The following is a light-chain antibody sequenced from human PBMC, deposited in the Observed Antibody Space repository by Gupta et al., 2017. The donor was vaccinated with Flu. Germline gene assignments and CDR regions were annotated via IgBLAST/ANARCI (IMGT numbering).Light chain of an antibody. CDR2: RND. CDR1: TSNIGKNY. CDR3: AAWDDSLDGQV. V-gene: IGLV1-47*01. Sequence: VTISCSGSTSNIGKNYVYWYHQVPGMAPKLLIYRNDQWPSGVPDRFFGSKSGTSAYLAIAGLQPDDEADYYCAAWDDSLDGQVFGGGTKLTVL. J-gene: IGLJ3*02.